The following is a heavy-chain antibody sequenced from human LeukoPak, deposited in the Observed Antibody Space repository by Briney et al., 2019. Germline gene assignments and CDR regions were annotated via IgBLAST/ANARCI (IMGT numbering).Heavy chain of an antibody. CDR1: TFTFSSYT. Sequence: GGSLRLSCAPSTFTFSSYTMNWVRQAPGKGLEWVSSISPSGNSKYHADSVKGRFTISRDNAENSLYMQMNSLRAEDTGVYYCVRDFLGESGAGGYWGQGTLVTVSA. D-gene: IGHD3-10*01. J-gene: IGHJ4*02. CDR2: ISPSGNSK. V-gene: IGHV3-21*01. CDR3: VRDFLGESGAGGY.